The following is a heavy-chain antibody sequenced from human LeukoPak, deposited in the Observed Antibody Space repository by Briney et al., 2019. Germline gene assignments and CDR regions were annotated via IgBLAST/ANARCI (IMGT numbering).Heavy chain of an antibody. CDR2: ISWNSGSI. Sequence: PGGSLRLSCAASGFTFDDYAMHWARQAPGKGLEWVSGISWNSGSIGYADSVKGRFTISRDNAKNSLYLQMNSLRAEDTALYYCAKDIKRGGYSYGYGSVDYWGQGTLVTVSS. CDR1: GFTFDDYA. J-gene: IGHJ4*02. V-gene: IGHV3-9*01. D-gene: IGHD5-18*01. CDR3: AKDIKRGGYSYGYGSVDY.